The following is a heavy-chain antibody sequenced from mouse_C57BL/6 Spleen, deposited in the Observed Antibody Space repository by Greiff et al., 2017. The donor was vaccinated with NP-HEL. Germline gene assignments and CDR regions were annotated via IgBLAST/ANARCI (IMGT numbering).Heavy chain of an antibody. Sequence: QVQLKQSGPELVKPGASVKISCKASGYAFSSSWMNWVKQRPGKGLEWIGRIYPGDGDTNYNGKFKGKATLTADKSSSTAYMQLSSLTSEDSAVYFCARSLANWDYYAMDYWGQGTSVTVSS. V-gene: IGHV1-82*01. CDR2: IYPGDGDT. CDR3: ARSLANWDYYAMDY. J-gene: IGHJ4*01. D-gene: IGHD4-1*01. CDR1: GYAFSSSW.